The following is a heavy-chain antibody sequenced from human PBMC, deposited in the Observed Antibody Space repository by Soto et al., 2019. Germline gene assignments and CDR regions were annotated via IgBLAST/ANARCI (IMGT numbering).Heavy chain of an antibody. CDR3: ARRITMVRGPYYYYAMDV. Sequence: GGSLRLSCAASGFTFSSHTMNCVRQAPGKGLEWISYITSTSSTKNYADSVKGRFTISRDNANNSLYLQMNSLRDEDTAVYYCARRITMVRGPYYYYAMDVWGQGTTVTVS. D-gene: IGHD3-10*01. V-gene: IGHV3-48*02. CDR2: ITSTSSTK. CDR1: GFTFSSHT. J-gene: IGHJ6*02.